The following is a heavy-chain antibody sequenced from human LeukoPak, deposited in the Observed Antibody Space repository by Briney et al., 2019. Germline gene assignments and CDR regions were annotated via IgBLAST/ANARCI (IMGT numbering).Heavy chain of an antibody. CDR3: AKTMGGSGHPPHFDY. J-gene: IGHJ4*02. CDR2: IWYDGSNK. V-gene: IGHV3-33*06. D-gene: IGHD2-15*01. Sequence: PGRSLRLSCAASGFSFRSYGMHWVRQAPGKGLEWVSVIWYDGSNKYYADFVKGRFIISRDNFKNTLYLQMNSLRAEDTAVYYCAKTMGGSGHPPHFDYWDQGTLVTVSS. CDR1: GFSFRSYG.